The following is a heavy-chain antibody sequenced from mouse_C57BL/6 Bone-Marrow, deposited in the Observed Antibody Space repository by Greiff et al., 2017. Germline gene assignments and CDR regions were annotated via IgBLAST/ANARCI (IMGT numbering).Heavy chain of an antibody. CDR3: TREAYGNYDPYAMDY. CDR1: GFTFSSYA. Sequence: EVMLVESGEGLVKPGGSLKLSCAASGFTFSSYAMSWVRQTPEKRLEWVAYISSGGDYIYYADTVKGRFTISRDNARNTLYLQMSSLKSEDTAMYYCTREAYGNYDPYAMDYWGQGTSVTVSS. J-gene: IGHJ4*01. V-gene: IGHV5-9-1*02. CDR2: ISSGGDYI. D-gene: IGHD2-1*01.